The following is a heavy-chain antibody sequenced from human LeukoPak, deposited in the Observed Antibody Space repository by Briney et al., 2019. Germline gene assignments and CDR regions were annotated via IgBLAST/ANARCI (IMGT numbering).Heavy chain of an antibody. CDR2: ISATRGRT. V-gene: IGHV3-23*01. J-gene: IGHJ4*02. D-gene: IGHD1-20*01. Sequence: TGGSLGLSCAVSGFTFRIYRMNWVRQAPGKGLEWVSTISATRGRTYYADSVKGRFTISRDNSKNTVYLQMNSLRVEDTAVYYCARDRNWCPDYWGQGTLVTASS. CDR1: GFTFRIYR. CDR3: ARDRNWCPDY.